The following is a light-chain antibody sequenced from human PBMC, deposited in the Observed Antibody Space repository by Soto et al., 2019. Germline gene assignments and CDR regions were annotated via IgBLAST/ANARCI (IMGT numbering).Light chain of an antibody. CDR2: DAS. J-gene: IGKJ4*01. Sequence: IQMTQSPSPLSASVGDRVTITFPASPDINNYINWYQQKSGKPSKLVIYDASHWETGGPPRFSGAGSGTDFALTSSSLQPEDVATYYCQQYDDLPSTFGGGTKVEV. V-gene: IGKV1-33*01. CDR3: QQYDDLPST. CDR1: PDINNY.